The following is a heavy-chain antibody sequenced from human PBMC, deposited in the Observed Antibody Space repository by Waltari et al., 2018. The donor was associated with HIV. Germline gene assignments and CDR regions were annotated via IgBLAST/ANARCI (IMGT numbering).Heavy chain of an antibody. D-gene: IGHD6-19*01. CDR3: AGGSDWLVNVLEF. CDR1: RITFNNNA. CDR2: INVGNMYT. Sequence: QVQLVQSGAEVKKPGPSVKVSCRAARITFNNNAIHWMRPAPGQGLEWLGSINVGNMYTRYSQMFQGRVTFTRDTSETTIFMELSSLISEDTAVYFCAGGSDWLVNVLEFWGQGTLVTVSS. J-gene: IGHJ4*02. V-gene: IGHV1-3*01.